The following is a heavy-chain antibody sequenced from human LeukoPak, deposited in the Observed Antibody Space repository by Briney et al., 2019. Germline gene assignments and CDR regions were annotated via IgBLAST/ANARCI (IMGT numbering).Heavy chain of an antibody. CDR3: ARQRAQVSEVRGLNYYYMDV. CDR1: GFTFNKYA. Sequence: GGSLRLSCAASGFTFNKYAMSWVRQSPGKGLEWVSAIGRSGANSYYATSVKGRFSVSRDNTKNTFHLQMNSLRAEDTAIYYCARQRAQVSEVRGLNYYYMDVWGKGTTVTISS. CDR2: IGRSGANS. J-gene: IGHJ6*03. D-gene: IGHD3-10*01. V-gene: IGHV3-23*01.